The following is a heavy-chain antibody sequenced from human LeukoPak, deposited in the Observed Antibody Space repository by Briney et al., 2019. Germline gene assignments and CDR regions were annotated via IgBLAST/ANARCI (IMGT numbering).Heavy chain of an antibody. Sequence: ASVTVSCTASGYTFTSYDINWVRQATGQGLEWMGWMNPNSGNTGYALKFQGRVTMTRNTSISTAYMELSSLRSEDTAVYYCARGRVYCSGGSCYNWFDPWGQGTLVTVSS. D-gene: IGHD2-15*01. CDR2: MNPNSGNT. CDR3: ARGRVYCSGGSCYNWFDP. V-gene: IGHV1-8*01. J-gene: IGHJ5*02. CDR1: GYTFTSYD.